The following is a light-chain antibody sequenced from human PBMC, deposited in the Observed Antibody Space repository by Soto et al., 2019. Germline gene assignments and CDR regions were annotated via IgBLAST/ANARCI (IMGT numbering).Light chain of an antibody. CDR3: HQYNTWPLT. V-gene: IGKV3-15*01. Sequence: EIVMTQSPGTLSVSPGERATLSCRASQSISGNLVWYQQKPGQAPRLLIYGASTRATGIPARFSGSGSGTEFTLTISSLQSEDFAVYYCHQYNTWPLTFGGGTKVEIK. CDR2: GAS. CDR1: QSISGN. J-gene: IGKJ4*01.